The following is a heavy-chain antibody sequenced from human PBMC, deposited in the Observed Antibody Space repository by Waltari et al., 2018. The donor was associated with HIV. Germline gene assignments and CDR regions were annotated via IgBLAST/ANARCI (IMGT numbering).Heavy chain of an antibody. CDR3: AKVAMTSVTSYAIDI. J-gene: IGHJ3*02. D-gene: IGHD4-17*01. Sequence: EVQLVESGGGLVQPGGSLRLSCAASGFKFDDYAMYWVRQLTGKGVEGGSSINGTGETIGDADTVKGRFTISRDNAKSSLSLQMNSLRADDTALYYCAKVAMTSVTSYAIDIWGQGTMVTVSS. V-gene: IGHV3-9*01. CDR2: INGTGETI. CDR1: GFKFDDYA.